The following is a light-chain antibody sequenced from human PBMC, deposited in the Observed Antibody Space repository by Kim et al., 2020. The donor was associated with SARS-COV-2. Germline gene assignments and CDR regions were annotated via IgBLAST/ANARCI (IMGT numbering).Light chain of an antibody. Sequence: LSPGERATLSCRASQSVGSSLAWCQQKPGQAPRLLIYHASNRATGIPVRFAGSGSGTDFTLTIPSLEPEDFAVYYCQQSANWPWTFGQGTKVDIK. CDR1: QSVGSS. V-gene: IGKV3-11*01. J-gene: IGKJ1*01. CDR2: HAS. CDR3: QQSANWPWT.